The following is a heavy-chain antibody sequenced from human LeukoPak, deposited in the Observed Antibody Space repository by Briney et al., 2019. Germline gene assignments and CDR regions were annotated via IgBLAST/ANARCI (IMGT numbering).Heavy chain of an antibody. Sequence: AGGSLRLSCAASGFTFSSYAMSWVRQAPGKGLEWVSAISGSGGSTYYADPVKGRFTISRDNSKNTLYLQMNSLRAEDTAVYYCAKDLVMPTIPSFDYWGQGTLVTVSS. J-gene: IGHJ4*02. D-gene: IGHD5-24*01. CDR3: AKDLVMPTIPSFDY. V-gene: IGHV3-23*01. CDR1: GFTFSSYA. CDR2: ISGSGGST.